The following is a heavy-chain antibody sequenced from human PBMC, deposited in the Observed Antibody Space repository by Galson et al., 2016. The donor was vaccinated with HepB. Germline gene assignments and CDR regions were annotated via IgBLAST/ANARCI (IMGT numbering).Heavy chain of an antibody. V-gene: IGHV4-61*02. Sequence: TLSLTCTVSGDSITSGTYYWSWVRQPAGKGLEWIGSISTTWGTNYNPSLKGRVTISLDTSADQFSLKLTSVTASETAVYYCTRSARDGLPDSWGRGALVTVSS. J-gene: IGHJ4*02. D-gene: IGHD5-24*01. CDR2: ISTTWGT. CDR1: GDSITSGTYY. CDR3: TRSARDGLPDS.